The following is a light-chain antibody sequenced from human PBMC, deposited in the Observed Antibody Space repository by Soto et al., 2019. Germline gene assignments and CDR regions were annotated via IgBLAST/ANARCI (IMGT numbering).Light chain of an antibody. CDR1: LSDIGAYNF. J-gene: IGLJ2*01. CDR3: TSWTTSTTMI. V-gene: IGLV2-14*03. CDR2: DVN. Sequence: QSALTQPASVSGSPGQSITISCTGTLSDIGAYNFVSWYQQHPGEVPKLILYDVNVRPSGVSNRFSGSKSGNTASLTISGLQAEDEADYYFTSWTTSTTMIFGGGTKLTFL.